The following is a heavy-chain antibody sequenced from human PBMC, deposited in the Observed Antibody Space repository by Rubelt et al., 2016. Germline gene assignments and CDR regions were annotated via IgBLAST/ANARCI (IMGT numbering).Heavy chain of an antibody. J-gene: IGHJ3*02. CDR3: ASQSSSGWYAFDI. CDR1: GGSFSGYY. V-gene: IGHV4-34*01. Sequence: VQLQQWGAGLLKPSETLSLTCAVYGGSFSGYYWSWIRQPPGKGLEWIGEINHSGSTNYNPSLKSRVTISVDTSKKQFSLKLSPVTAADTAVYYCASQSSSGWYAFDIWGQGTMVTVSS. CDR2: INHSGST. D-gene: IGHD6-19*01.